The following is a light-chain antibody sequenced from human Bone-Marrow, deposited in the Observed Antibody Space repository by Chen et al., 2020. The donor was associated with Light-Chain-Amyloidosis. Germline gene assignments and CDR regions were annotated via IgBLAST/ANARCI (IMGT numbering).Light chain of an antibody. CDR2: RND. CDR1: RSNIGSNP. CDR3: TAWDDSVDTVM. V-gene: IGLV1-44*01. Sequence: QSVLTQAPSASGTPGQRVTISCSGGRSNIGSNPVNWYQQFPGTAPRLLFYRNDQRPSGVPDRCSGSKSGTAASLAISGLQSEDEADYYCTAWDDSVDTVMFGGGTKVTVL. J-gene: IGLJ3*02.